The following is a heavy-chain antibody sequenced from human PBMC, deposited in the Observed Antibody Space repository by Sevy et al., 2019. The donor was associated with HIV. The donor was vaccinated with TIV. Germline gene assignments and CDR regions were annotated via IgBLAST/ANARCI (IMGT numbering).Heavy chain of an antibody. D-gene: IGHD1-26*01. CDR1: GFTYSSYS. CDR2: ISSSSSTI. Sequence: GGSLRLSCAASGFTYSSYSMNWVHQAPGKGLEWVSYISSSSSTIYYADSEKGRFTISRDNAKNSLYLQMNSLRDEDTAVYYCARDSTRGVGAYFDYWGQGTLVTVSS. J-gene: IGHJ4*02. V-gene: IGHV3-48*02. CDR3: ARDSTRGVGAYFDY.